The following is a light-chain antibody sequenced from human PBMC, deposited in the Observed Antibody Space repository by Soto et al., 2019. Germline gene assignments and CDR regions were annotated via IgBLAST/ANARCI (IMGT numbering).Light chain of an antibody. V-gene: IGKV3-20*01. CDR2: DAS. J-gene: IGKJ1*01. Sequence: EIVLTQSPGTLSLSPGERATLSCRSSQSVSSSYLAWYQQKPGQAPRLLIYDASSRATGIPDRFSGSGSGTEFTLTISRLEPEDFAVYYCQQYGSSPTFGQGTKVEIK. CDR3: QQYGSSPT. CDR1: QSVSSSY.